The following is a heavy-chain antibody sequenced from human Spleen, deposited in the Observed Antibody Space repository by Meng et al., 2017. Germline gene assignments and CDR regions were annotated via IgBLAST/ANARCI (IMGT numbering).Heavy chain of an antibody. CDR1: GYSITGSYN. CDR3: ARVLEASTGEKAFDI. V-gene: IGHV4-38-2*01. Sequence: SETLSLTCAVSGYSITGSYNWGWIRQSPGKGLEWIGSIYQSGSTYYNPSLKSLVTMSADTSKNQFSLKVSSVTAADTAVYYCARVLEASTGEKAFDIWGQGAMVTVSS. D-gene: IGHD1-1*01. CDR2: IYQSGST. J-gene: IGHJ3*02.